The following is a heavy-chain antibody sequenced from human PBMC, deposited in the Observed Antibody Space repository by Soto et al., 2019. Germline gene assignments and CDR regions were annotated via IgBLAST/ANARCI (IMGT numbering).Heavy chain of an antibody. CDR2: IIPIFGTA. Sequence: ASVKVSCKASGGTFSSYAISWVRQAPGQGLEWMGGIIPIFGTANYAQKFQGRVTITADESTSTAYMELSSLRSEDTAVYYCVSDPRSTSSIAARPEAFDIWGQGTMVTVSS. J-gene: IGHJ3*02. CDR1: GGTFSSYA. CDR3: VSDPRSTSSIAARPEAFDI. V-gene: IGHV1-69*13. D-gene: IGHD6-6*01.